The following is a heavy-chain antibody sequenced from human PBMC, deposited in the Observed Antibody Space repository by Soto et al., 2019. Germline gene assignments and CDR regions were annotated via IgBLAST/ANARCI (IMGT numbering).Heavy chain of an antibody. J-gene: IGHJ4*02. CDR1: GIIFNGFG. Sequence: PGGSLRLSCAASGIIFNGFGMYWVRQAPGKGLEWVAIIRFDGTNIHYADSVKGRFTISRDNSKNTLYLQMDSLRAEDTAVYYCARDDASSGPDSFFDYWGQGTLVTVSS. CDR2: IRFDGTNI. D-gene: IGHD6-25*01. V-gene: IGHV3-30*02. CDR3: ARDDASSGPDSFFDY.